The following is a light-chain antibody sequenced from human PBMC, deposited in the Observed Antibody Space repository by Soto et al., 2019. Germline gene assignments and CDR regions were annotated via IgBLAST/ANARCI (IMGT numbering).Light chain of an antibody. J-gene: IGKJ4*01. CDR3: QQYGSSPLT. CDR1: QSVSSSY. Sequence: EIVLTQSPGTLSLSPGERATLSCRASQSVSSSYLAWYQQKHGQAPRLLIYDASSRAAGIPDRFSGSGSGTDFTLTISRLEPEDFAVFNCQQYGSSPLTFGGGTKVEIK. V-gene: IGKV3-20*01. CDR2: DAS.